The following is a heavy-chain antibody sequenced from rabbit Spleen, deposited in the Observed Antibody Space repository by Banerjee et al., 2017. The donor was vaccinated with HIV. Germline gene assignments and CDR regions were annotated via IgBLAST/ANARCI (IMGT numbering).Heavy chain of an antibody. Sequence: QEQLVEYGGDLVQPEGSLTLTCKASGLDFSGSYWICWVRQAPGKGLEWIACIYTGGSGSTAYASWAKGRFTISKTSSTTVTLQLNSLTAADTATYFCARGSATMTMVITGYYLSLWGPGTLVTVS. CDR3: ARGSATMTMVITGYYLSL. CDR2: IYTGGSGST. V-gene: IGHV1S45*01. CDR1: GLDFSGSYW. D-gene: IGHD2-1*01. J-gene: IGHJ4*01.